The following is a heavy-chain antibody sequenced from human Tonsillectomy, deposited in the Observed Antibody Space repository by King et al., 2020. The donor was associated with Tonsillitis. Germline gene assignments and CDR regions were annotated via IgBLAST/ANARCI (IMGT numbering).Heavy chain of an antibody. V-gene: IGHV1-69*01. J-gene: IGHJ4*02. CDR2: IIAMFGTP. D-gene: IGHD6-19*01. CDR1: GGTFDVYA. CDR3: ARDMRAEAGFFDS. Sequence: VQLVQSGAEVKKPGSSVRVSCKVSGGTFDVYAINWVRQAPGQGLEWMGGIIAMFGTPNCAQKFQGRVTLIADESTSTAYMELSSLRSEDTAVYYCARDMRAEAGFFDSWGQGTLVTVAS.